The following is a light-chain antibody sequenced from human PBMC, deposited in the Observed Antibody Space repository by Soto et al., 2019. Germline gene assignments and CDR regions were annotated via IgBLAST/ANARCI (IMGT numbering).Light chain of an antibody. J-gene: IGLJ1*01. CDR1: SRDVGAYNR. CDR2: GVS. V-gene: IGLV2-14*01. CDR3: TSITTSSTYV. Sequence: QSALTQPASVSGSPGQSITISCTGSSRDVGAYNRVSWYQQHPGKAPKLIIHGVSNRPSGISNRFSGSKSGSTASLTISGLQPEDEAEYYCTSITTSSTYVFGTGTKVTVL.